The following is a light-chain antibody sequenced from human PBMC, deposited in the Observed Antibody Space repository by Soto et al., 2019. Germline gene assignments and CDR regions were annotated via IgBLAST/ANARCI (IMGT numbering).Light chain of an antibody. CDR3: QQRSDWLT. J-gene: IGKJ4*01. V-gene: IGKV3-11*01. Sequence: EIVLTQSPATLSLSPGERATLSCRASQSVSSYLAWYQQKPGQAPRLLIYDASNRATGIPARFSGSGSGTDFPLTSSSIETDDFAVYYCQQRSDWLTFGGGTKVEIK. CDR1: QSVSSY. CDR2: DAS.